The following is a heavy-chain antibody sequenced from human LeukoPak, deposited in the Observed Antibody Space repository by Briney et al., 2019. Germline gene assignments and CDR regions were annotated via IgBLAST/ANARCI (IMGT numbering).Heavy chain of an antibody. CDR2: IYTSGST. CDR1: GGSISSYY. V-gene: IGHV4-4*07. D-gene: IGHD3-3*01. J-gene: IGHJ4*02. Sequence: SETLSLTCTVSGGSISSYYWSWIRQPAGKGLEWIGRIYTSGSTNYNPSLKSRVTMSVDTSKNQFSLKLSSVTAADTAVYYCARDRDDFWSGYYSYFDYWGQGTLVTVSS. CDR3: ARDRDDFWSGYYSYFDY.